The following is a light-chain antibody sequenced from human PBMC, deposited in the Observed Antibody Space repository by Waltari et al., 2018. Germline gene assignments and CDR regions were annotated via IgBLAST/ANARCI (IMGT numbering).Light chain of an antibody. CDR1: NSNIGRNS. CDR2: RDD. CDR3: AAWDDSLSVSYV. V-gene: IGLV1-47*01. J-gene: IGLJ1*01. Sequence: QSVLTQPPSVSGTPGQTVTISCFGTNSNIGRNSVFWYQQLPGTAPKLLIYRDDQRPSGVPDRFSGSESGTSASLAIRGLRSEDEADYYCAAWDDSLSVSYVFGSGTKVTV.